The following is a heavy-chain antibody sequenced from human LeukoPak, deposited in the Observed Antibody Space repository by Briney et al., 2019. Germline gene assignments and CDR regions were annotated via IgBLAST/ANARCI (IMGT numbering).Heavy chain of an antibody. CDR3: ARETTVIAFDI. Sequence: SETLSLTCTVSGGSISSSSYYWGWIRQPPGKGLEWIGSIYYSGSTYYNPSLKSRVTISVDTSKNQFSLKLSSVTAADTAVYYCARETTVIAFDIWGQGTMVTVSS. V-gene: IGHV4-39*02. D-gene: IGHD4-11*01. J-gene: IGHJ3*02. CDR2: IYYSGST. CDR1: GGSISSSSYY.